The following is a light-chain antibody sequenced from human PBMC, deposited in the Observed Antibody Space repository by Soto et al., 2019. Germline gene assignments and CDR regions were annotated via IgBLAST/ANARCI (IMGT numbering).Light chain of an antibody. J-gene: IGKJ5*01. CDR3: QPYGSSST. Sequence: IVLTQSPGTLSLSPGERATLSCRASQTISSSSLAWYQQKGGQAPRLLIYGASSRATGIPDRFSGSGSGTDFTLTISRLEPDDFAVYYCQPYGSSSTFGQGTRLEIK. CDR2: GAS. CDR1: QTISSSS. V-gene: IGKV3-20*01.